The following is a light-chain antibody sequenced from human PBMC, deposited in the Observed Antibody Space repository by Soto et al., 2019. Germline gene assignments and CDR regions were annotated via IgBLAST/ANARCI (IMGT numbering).Light chain of an antibody. CDR3: QQDNSFPVT. CDR2: SAS. V-gene: IGKV1-12*01. J-gene: IGKJ4*01. CDR1: QGISSW. Sequence: DIQMTQSPSSVSASVGDRVTITCRASQGISSWLAWYQQKPGKAPKLLIYSASSFQSGVPSRFNGSGSQTDFTLTNHSLQPEDLATRSRQQDNSFPVTCGGATKVEIK.